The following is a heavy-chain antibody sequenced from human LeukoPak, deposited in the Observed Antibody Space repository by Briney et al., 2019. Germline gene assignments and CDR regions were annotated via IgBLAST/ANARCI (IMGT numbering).Heavy chain of an antibody. CDR3: YICSSTSCYRY. Sequence: SETLSLTCTVSGDSISSSGYYWGWIRQPPGKGLEWIGTIHYSGSTYYNPSLKSRVTISVDTSKNQFSLNLSSVTAADTAVYYCYICSSTSCYRYWGQGTLVTVSS. V-gene: IGHV4-39*01. D-gene: IGHD2-2*01. J-gene: IGHJ4*02. CDR2: IHYSGST. CDR1: GDSISSSGYY.